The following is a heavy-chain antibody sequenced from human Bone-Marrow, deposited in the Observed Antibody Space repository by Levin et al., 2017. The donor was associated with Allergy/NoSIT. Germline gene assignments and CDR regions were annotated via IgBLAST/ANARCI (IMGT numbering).Heavy chain of an antibody. V-gene: IGHV3-23*01. D-gene: IGHD6-6*01. Sequence: GGSLRLSCAASGFTFSSYAMSWVRQAPGKGLEWVSAISGSGGSTYYADSVKGRFTISRDNSKNTRFLQMNSLRAEDTAVYYCAKTSPYSSSWDYWGQGTLVTVSS. CDR2: ISGSGGST. CDR1: GFTFSSYA. CDR3: AKTSPYSSSWDY. J-gene: IGHJ4*02.